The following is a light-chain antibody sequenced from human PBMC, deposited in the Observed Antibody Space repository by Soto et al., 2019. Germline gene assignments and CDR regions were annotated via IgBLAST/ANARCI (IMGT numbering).Light chain of an antibody. CDR3: QQYGTARGFT. J-gene: IGKJ3*01. CDR1: QSVSSSY. V-gene: IGKV3-20*01. CDR2: GAS. Sequence: EIVLTQSPGTLSLSPGERATLSCRASQSVSSSYLAWYQQKPGQAPRLLIYGASGRATGIPDRFSGSGSGTYFTLTISRLEHEDFAVYYCQQYGTARGFTFGPGTKVDIK.